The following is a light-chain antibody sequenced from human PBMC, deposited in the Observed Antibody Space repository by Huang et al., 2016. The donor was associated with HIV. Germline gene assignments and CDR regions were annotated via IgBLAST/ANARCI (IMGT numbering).Light chain of an antibody. Sequence: DIQMTQSPSSLSASVGDRVIITCRASQSISSYLNWYQQQPGKAPNLLIYAASSLQSGVPSRFSGSGSGTDFTLTIRSLQPEDLATYYCQQSYSNTFTFGAGTKVDVK. CDR3: QQSYSNTFT. CDR1: QSISSY. V-gene: IGKV1-39*01. J-gene: IGKJ3*01. CDR2: AAS.